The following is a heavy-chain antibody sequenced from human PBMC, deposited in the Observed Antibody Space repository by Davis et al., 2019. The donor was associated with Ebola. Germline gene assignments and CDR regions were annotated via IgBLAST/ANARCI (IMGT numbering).Heavy chain of an antibody. CDR1: GFTFDDYA. V-gene: IGHV3-9*01. D-gene: IGHD2-2*01. Sequence: SLKISCAASGFTFDDYAMHWVRQAPGKGLEWVSGISWNSGSIGYADSVKGRFTISRDNAKNTLYLQMNSLRAEDTAVYYCARAYCSSTSCYMFDYWGQGTLVTVSS. CDR2: ISWNSGSI. CDR3: ARAYCSSTSCYMFDY. J-gene: IGHJ4*02.